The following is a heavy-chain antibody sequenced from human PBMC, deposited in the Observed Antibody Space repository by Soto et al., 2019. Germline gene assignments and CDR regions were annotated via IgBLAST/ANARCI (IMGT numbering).Heavy chain of an antibody. CDR3: ARLPTPARQNAPPRFDP. CDR2: IYYSGST. V-gene: IGHV4-59*08. D-gene: IGHD2-15*01. Sequence: NPSETLSLTCTVSGGSISSYYWSWIRQPPGKGLEWIGYIYYSGSTNYNPSLKSRVTISVDTSKNQFSLKLSSVTAADTAVYYCARLPTPARQNAPPRFDPWGQGTLVTVSS. J-gene: IGHJ5*02. CDR1: GGSISSYY.